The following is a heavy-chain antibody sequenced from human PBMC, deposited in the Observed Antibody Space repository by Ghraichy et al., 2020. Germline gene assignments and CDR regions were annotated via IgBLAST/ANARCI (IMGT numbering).Heavy chain of an antibody. CDR3: AKKPGVIVVVAAPFDY. J-gene: IGHJ4*02. Sequence: ETLSLTCAASGFSVRTNHMSWVRQAPGKGLEWVSVLYYGGGTYYGESVKGRFSISRDDSQNTLFLQMNSLRADDTAVYYCAKKPGVIVVVAAPFDYWGQGTLVTVSS. CDR1: GFSVRTNH. V-gene: IGHV3-53*01. D-gene: IGHD2-2*01. CDR2: LYYGGGT.